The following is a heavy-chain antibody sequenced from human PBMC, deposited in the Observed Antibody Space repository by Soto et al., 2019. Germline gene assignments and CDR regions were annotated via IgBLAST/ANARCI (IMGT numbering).Heavy chain of an antibody. CDR2: IYSGDST. V-gene: IGHV3-53*05. J-gene: IGHJ4*02. D-gene: IGHD3-10*01. Sequence: PGGSLRLSCAASGFSVSSNYMSWVRQAPGKGLEWVSVIYSGDSTYYADSVKGRFTISRDNSKNTLYLQMNSLRAEDTAVYYCAKPSGHHHPFYFDYWGQGTLVTVSS. CDR1: GFSVSSNY. CDR3: AKPSGHHHPFYFDY.